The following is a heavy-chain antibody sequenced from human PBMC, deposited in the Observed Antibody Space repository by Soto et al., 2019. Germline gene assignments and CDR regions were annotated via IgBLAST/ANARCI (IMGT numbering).Heavy chain of an antibody. V-gene: IGHV3-43*01. CDR1: GFTFDDYT. J-gene: IGHJ6*02. CDR3: AKDGSSGWTYYYYYGMDV. Sequence: GSLRLSCADSGFTFDDYTMHWVRQAPGKGLEWVSLISWDGGSTYYADSVKGRFTISRDNSKNSLYLQMNSLRTEDTALYYCAKDGSSGWTYYYYYGMDVWGQGTTVTVSS. CDR2: ISWDGGST. D-gene: IGHD6-19*01.